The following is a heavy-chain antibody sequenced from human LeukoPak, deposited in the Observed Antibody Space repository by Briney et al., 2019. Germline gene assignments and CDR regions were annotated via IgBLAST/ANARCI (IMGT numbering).Heavy chain of an antibody. D-gene: IGHD6-19*01. CDR1: GFRISRTHF. J-gene: IGHJ4*02. Sequence: PETLSLTCVVSGFRISRTHFWGWIRPAPGKEMEWLGSVFHTGITYYNPSVRGRVTISVDTSNNQFSLNLYSATAADTAVYYCARVAAGNTMFDFWGRGTLVAVSS. CDR3: ARVAAGNTMFDF. V-gene: IGHV4-38-2*01. CDR2: VFHTGIT.